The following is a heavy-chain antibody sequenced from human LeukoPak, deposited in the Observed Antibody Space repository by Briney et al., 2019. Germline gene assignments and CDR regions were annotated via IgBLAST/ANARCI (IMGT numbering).Heavy chain of an antibody. J-gene: IGHJ4*02. CDR3: ARHRAPTYSGYWGVYFDY. D-gene: IGHD5-12*01. V-gene: IGHV4-34*01. Sequence: SETLSLTCAVYGGSFSGYYWSWIRQPPGKGLEWIGEINHSGSTNYNPSLKSRVTISVDTSKNQFSLKLSSVTAADTAVYYCARHRAPTYSGYWGVYFDYWGQGTLVTVSS. CDR1: GGSFSGYY. CDR2: INHSGST.